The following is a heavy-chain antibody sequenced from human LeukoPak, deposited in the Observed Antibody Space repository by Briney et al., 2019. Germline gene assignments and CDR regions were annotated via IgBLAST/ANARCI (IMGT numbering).Heavy chain of an antibody. V-gene: IGHV4-59*08. J-gene: IGHJ5*02. CDR1: GGSISSYY. CDR2: IYYSGST. D-gene: IGHD2-2*02. CDR3: ARLRNDCSSTSCYTQGFDP. Sequence: PETLSLTCTVSGGSISSYYWSWIRQPPGKGLEWIGYIYYSGSTNYNPSLKSRVTISVDTSKNQFSLKLSSVTAADTAVYYCARLRNDCSSTSCYTQGFDPWGQGTLVTVSS.